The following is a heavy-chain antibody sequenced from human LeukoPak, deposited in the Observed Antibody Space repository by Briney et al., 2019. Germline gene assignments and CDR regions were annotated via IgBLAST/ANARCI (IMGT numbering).Heavy chain of an antibody. J-gene: IGHJ4*02. V-gene: IGHV4-31*03. D-gene: IGHD5-18*01. Sequence: PSETLSLTCTVSGGSISSGGYYWSWIHQHPGKGLEWIGYIYYSGSTYYNPSLKSRVTISVDTSKNQFSLKLSSVTAADAAVYYCARESRVQLWLTPSYWGQGTLVTVSS. CDR3: ARESRVQLWLTPSY. CDR1: GGSISSGGYY. CDR2: IYYSGST.